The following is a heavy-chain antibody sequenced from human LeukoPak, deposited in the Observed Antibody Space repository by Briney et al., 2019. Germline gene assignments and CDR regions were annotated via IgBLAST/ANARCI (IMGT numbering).Heavy chain of an antibody. D-gene: IGHD6-6*01. CDR3: ARDLGEQLGGGEDY. J-gene: IGHJ4*02. CDR1: GFTVSSNY. Sequence: GGSLRLSCAASGFTVSSNYMSWVRQAPGKGLEWVSVIYSGGSTYYADSVKGRFTISRDNSKNTLYLQMNSLRAEDTAVYYCARDLGEQLGGGEDYWGQGTLVTVSS. V-gene: IGHV3-53*01. CDR2: IYSGGST.